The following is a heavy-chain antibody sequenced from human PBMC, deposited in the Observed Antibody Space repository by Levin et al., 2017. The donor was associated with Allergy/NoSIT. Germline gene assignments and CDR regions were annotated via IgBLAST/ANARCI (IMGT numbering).Heavy chain of an antibody. V-gene: IGHV3-33*01. J-gene: IGHJ4*02. D-gene: IGHD5-12*01. CDR3: AREARDVYSGYVPFDY. Sequence: AGGSLRLSCAASGFTFRNYGMHWVRQAPGKGLEWVAVIWYDGNDKYYADSVKGRFIISRDNSKTTLYLQMNSLRAEDTAMYYCAREARDVYSGYVPFDYWGQGTLVTVSS. CDR2: IWYDGNDK. CDR1: GFTFRNYG.